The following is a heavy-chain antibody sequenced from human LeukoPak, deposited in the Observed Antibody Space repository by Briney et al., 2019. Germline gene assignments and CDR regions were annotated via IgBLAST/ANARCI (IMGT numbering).Heavy chain of an antibody. CDR3: AVAGDGYNNY. J-gene: IGHJ4*02. CDR1: GGTFSSYA. D-gene: IGHD5-24*01. CDR2: IIPIFGTA. Sequence: ASVKVSCKASGGTFSSYAISWVRQAPGQGLEWMGGIIPIFGTANYAQKFQGRVTITTDESTSTVYMELSSLRSEDTAVYYCAVAGDGYNNYWGQGTLVTVSS. V-gene: IGHV1-69*05.